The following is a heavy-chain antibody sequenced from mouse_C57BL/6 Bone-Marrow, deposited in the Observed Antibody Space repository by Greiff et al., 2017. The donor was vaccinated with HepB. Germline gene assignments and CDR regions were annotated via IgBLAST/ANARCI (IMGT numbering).Heavy chain of an antibody. CDR2: IRNKANGYTK. CDR1: GFTFTDYY. CDR3: ASLYGNDGAY. V-gene: IGHV7-3*01. D-gene: IGHD2-2*01. J-gene: IGHJ3*01. Sequence: EVKLVESGGGLVQPGGSLSLSCAASGFTFTDYYMSWVRQPPGKALEWLGFIRNKANGYTKEYSASVQGRFTISRDKYQSILYLQINAVRAEASATYDCASLYGNDGAYWCQGTLVTVSA.